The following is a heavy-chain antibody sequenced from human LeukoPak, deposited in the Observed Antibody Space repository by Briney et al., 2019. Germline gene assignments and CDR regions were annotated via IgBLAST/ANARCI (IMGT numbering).Heavy chain of an antibody. CDR3: ARQTYDSSGYQYYYYYYMDV. CDR2: INPNSGGT. D-gene: IGHD3-22*01. CDR1: GYTFTGYY. J-gene: IGHJ6*03. Sequence: ASVKVSCKASGYTFTGYYMHWVRQAPGQGLEWMGWINPNSGGTNYAQKFQGRVTMTRDASISTAYMELSRLRSDDTAVYYCARQTYDSSGYQYYYYYYMDVWGKGTTVTVSS. V-gene: IGHV1-2*02.